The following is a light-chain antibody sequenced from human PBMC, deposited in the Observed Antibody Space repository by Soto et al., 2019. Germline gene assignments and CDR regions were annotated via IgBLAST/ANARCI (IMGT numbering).Light chain of an antibody. CDR2: GAS. CDR1: QSVSSN. Sequence: EIVMTQSPATLSVSPGERATLSCRASQSVSSNLAWYQQKPGQAPRLLIYGASTRPTGIPARFSGSGSGTDGTLTISSLQSEDFAVYYCQQYNNWPLTFGQGTKVEIK. CDR3: QQYNNWPLT. J-gene: IGKJ1*01. V-gene: IGKV3-15*01.